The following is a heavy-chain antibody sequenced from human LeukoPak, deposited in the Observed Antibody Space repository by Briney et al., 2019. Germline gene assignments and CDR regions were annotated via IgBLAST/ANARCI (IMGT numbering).Heavy chain of an antibody. D-gene: IGHD2-2*01. Sequence: GGSLRLSCAASGFTFSSYSMNWVRQAPGKGLEWVSSISSSSSYIYYADSVKGRFTISRDNAKNSLYLQMNSLRAEDTAVYYCAADCSSTSCRAYWGQGTLVTVSS. CDR1: GFTFSSYS. CDR3: AADCSSTSCRAY. CDR2: ISSSSSYI. V-gene: IGHV3-21*01. J-gene: IGHJ4*02.